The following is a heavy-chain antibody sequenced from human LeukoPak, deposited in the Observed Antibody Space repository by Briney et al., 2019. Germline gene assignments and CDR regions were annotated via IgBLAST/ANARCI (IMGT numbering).Heavy chain of an antibody. CDR1: GFIFNNYA. Sequence: GGSLRLSCAASGFIFNNYAMHWVRQAPGKGLGWVSTIGGSGITTFYADSVKGRFTISRDNSKNAVFLQVNSLRAEDMAIYYCARGASSWEYTTFDIWGQGTIATVSS. CDR3: ARGASSWEYTTFDI. CDR2: IGGSGITT. V-gene: IGHV3-23*01. D-gene: IGHD6-13*01. J-gene: IGHJ3*02.